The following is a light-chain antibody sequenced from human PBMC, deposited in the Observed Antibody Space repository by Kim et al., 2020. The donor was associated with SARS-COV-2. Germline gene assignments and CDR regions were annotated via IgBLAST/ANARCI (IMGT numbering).Light chain of an antibody. Sequence: QSVLTQPPSVSGAPGQRVTISCTGSSSNIGAGFNVHWYQYLPGTAPKLLISDNNNRPSGVTDRFSASKSATSASLAITGLQAEDEADYYCQSYDTSLSGFVIFGGGTQLTVL. CDR1: SSNIGAGFN. J-gene: IGLJ2*01. CDR2: DNN. CDR3: QSYDTSLSGFVI. V-gene: IGLV1-40*01.